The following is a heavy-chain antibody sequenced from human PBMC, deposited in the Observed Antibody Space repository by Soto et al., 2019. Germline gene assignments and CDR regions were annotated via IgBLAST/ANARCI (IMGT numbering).Heavy chain of an antibody. V-gene: IGHV4-4*07. Sequence: SETLSLTCTVSGGSISGCFWTWVRQPPGMPLEGLGHVAASGSTAYNPSLRSRLSLSLDVSKNRFSLELTSVTAADTATYFCARGGSTHYYYGLDVWGQGTTVTASS. CDR2: VAASGST. J-gene: IGHJ6*02. CDR3: ARGGSTHYYYGLDV. CDR1: GGSISGCF.